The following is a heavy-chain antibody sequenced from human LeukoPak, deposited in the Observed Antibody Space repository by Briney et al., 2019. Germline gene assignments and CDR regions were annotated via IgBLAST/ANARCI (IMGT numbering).Heavy chain of an antibody. J-gene: IGHJ4*02. CDR1: GGSISSSSYY. CDR2: IYRGGNT. Sequence: SETLSLTCSVSGGSISSSSYYSDWIRQPPGKGLEWIGSIYRGGNTYYNPSLKSRVTILADMSTNQFSLRLTSVTAADTAIYYCARRGWGNDRLSFYDYWGMGTLVTVSS. CDR3: ARRGWGNDRLSFYDY. D-gene: IGHD3-16*02. V-gene: IGHV4-39*01.